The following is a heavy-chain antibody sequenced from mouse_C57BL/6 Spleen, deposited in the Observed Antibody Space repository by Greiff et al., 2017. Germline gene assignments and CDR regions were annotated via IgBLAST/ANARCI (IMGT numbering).Heavy chain of an antibody. CDR3: ARRDYSNWYFDV. Sequence: QVQLQQSGPELVKPGASVQISCKASGYSFTSYYIHWVTQRPGQGLEWIGWIYPGSGNTKYNEKFKGKATLTADTSSSTAYMQLSSLTSEDSAVYYCARRDYSNWYFDVWGTGTTVSVAS. D-gene: IGHD2-5*01. CDR1: GYSFTSYY. J-gene: IGHJ1*03. V-gene: IGHV1-66*01. CDR2: IYPGSGNT.